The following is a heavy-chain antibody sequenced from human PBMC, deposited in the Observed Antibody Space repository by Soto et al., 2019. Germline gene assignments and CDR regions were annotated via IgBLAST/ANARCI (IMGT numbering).Heavy chain of an antibody. CDR3: ARGYYYDSSGSLPHDYYYGMDV. CDR1: GFTFSSYS. D-gene: IGHD3-22*01. V-gene: IGHV3-21*01. Sequence: PGGSLRLSCAASGFTFSSYSMNWVRQAPGKGLEWVSSISSSSSYIYYADSVKGRFTISRDNAKNSLYLQMNSLRAEDTAVYYCARGYYYDSSGSLPHDYYYGMDVWGQGTTVTVSS. J-gene: IGHJ6*02. CDR2: ISSSSSYI.